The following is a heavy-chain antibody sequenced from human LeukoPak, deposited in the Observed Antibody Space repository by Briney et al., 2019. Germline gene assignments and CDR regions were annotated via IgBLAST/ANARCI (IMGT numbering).Heavy chain of an antibody. CDR3: ARRDSSGWWAFDY. Sequence: SETLPLTCTVSGGSISSYYWSWIRQPPGKGLEWIGYIYYSGSTNYNPSLKSRVTISVDTSKNQFSLKLSSVTAADTAVYYCARRDSSGWWAFDYWGQGTLVTVSS. D-gene: IGHD6-19*01. J-gene: IGHJ4*02. CDR1: GGSISSYY. V-gene: IGHV4-59*08. CDR2: IYYSGST.